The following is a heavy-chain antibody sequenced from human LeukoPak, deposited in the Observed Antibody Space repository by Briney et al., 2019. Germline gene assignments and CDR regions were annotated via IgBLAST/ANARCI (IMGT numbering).Heavy chain of an antibody. D-gene: IGHD3-10*01. CDR3: VIVATIWYNWFDP. CDR1: GFTFSSYG. V-gene: IGHV4-38-2*01. Sequence: GSLRLSCAASGFTFSSYGMSWVRQAPGKGLEWIGSIYYSGSTYYNTSLKSRVTISVETSKNQFSLKLSSVTAADTAVYYCVIVATIWYNWFDPWGQGTLVTVSS. CDR2: IYYSGST. J-gene: IGHJ5*02.